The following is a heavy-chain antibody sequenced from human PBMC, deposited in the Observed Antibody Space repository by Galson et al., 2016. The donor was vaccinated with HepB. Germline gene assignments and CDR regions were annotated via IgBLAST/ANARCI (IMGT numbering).Heavy chain of an antibody. Sequence: SVKVSCKASGYTFSNFDVNWVRQAPGQGLEWMGWMNPNNGDTDYRQEFQGRLSLTRDRSKTTAYMELSSLQFEDTAVYYCVRSIRTGHLDYWAQGTLITVAS. CDR2: MNPNNGDT. J-gene: IGHJ4*02. V-gene: IGHV1-8*01. CDR1: GYTFSNFD. CDR3: VRSIRTGHLDY. D-gene: IGHD1-1*01.